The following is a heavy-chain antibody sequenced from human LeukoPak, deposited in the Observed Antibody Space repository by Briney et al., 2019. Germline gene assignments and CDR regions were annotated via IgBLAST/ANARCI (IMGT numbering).Heavy chain of an antibody. D-gene: IGHD3-10*01. CDR2: LYSDGRT. CDR1: GFFVSNNY. J-gene: IGHJ3*01. Sequence: PGGSLRLSCAASGFFVSNNYMSWVRQAPGKGLEWVSVLYSDGRTAYADSVKGRFTISRDNSKNTLYLQVNSLRAEDTAVYYCARLFYGSGVTHGFDLWGQGTMVTVSS. V-gene: IGHV3-66*04. CDR3: ARLFYGSGVTHGFDL.